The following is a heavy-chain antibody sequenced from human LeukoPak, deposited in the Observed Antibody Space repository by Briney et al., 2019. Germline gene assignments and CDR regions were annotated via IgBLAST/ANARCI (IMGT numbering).Heavy chain of an antibody. CDR2: ISWNSGNI. V-gene: IGHV3-9*01. D-gene: IGHD1-14*01. CDR3: VRKFATGD. Sequence: GRSLRLSCAASGFTFDDYAMHWVRQAPGKGLEWVSGISWNSGNIGYADSVKGRFTISRDNAKNTLYLQMNSLRVEDTAVYYCVRKFATGDWGQGTLVTVSS. CDR1: GFTFDDYA. J-gene: IGHJ4*02.